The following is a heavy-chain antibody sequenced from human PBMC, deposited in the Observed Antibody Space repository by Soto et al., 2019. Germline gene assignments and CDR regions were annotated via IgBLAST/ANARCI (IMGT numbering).Heavy chain of an antibody. V-gene: IGHV1-8*01. D-gene: IGHD3-3*01. CDR1: GYTFTSYD. J-gene: IGHJ6*02. CDR3: ASVLKYYDFWSGPGVYGMDV. CDR2: MNPNSGNT. Sequence: ASVKVSCKASGYTFTSYDINWVRQATGQGLEWMGWMNPNSGNTGYAQKFQGRVTMTRNTSISTAYMELSSLRSEDTAVYYCASVLKYYDFWSGPGVYGMDVWGPGTTVTVSS.